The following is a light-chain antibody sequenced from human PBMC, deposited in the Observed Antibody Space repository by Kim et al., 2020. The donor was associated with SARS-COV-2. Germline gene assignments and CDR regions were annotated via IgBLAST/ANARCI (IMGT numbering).Light chain of an antibody. CDR3: QQYDSPAIT. CDR1: HRPRATY. CDR2: GAS. J-gene: IGKJ5*01. Sequence: RERATVICPATHRPRATYLAWYQQKSGQPPRLRIHGASTRATGIPDRFSGSDSGTDFILTISRLEPEDSAVYFCQQYDSPAITFGQGTRLEIK. V-gene: IGKV3-20*01.